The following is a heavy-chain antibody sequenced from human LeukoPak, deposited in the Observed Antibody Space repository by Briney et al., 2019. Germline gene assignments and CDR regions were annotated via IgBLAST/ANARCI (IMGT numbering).Heavy chain of an antibody. V-gene: IGHV4-31*03. D-gene: IGHD6-6*01. CDR2: IYYSGST. J-gene: IGHJ4*02. CDR3: ARTSIATRHFDY. CDR1: GGSISSDTYY. Sequence: SETLSLTCTVSGGSISSDTYYWSWIRQHPGKGLEWIGYIYYSGSTYYNPSLKSRVTISVDTSKNQFSLKLSSVIAADTAVYYCARTSIATRHFDYRGQGTLVTVSS.